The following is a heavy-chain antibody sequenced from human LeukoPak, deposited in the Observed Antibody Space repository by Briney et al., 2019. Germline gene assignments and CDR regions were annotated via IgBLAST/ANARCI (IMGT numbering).Heavy chain of an antibody. CDR1: GYTFTSYD. V-gene: IGHV1-8*01. CDR3: AAFITMVRGATLGYYYYMDV. Sequence: GASVKVSCKASGYTFTSYDINWVRQATGQGLEWMGWMNPNSGNTGYAQKFQGRVTMTRNTSISTAYMELSSLGSEDTAVYYCAAFITMVRGATLGYYYYMDVWGEGTTVTISS. D-gene: IGHD3-10*01. J-gene: IGHJ6*03. CDR2: MNPNSGNT.